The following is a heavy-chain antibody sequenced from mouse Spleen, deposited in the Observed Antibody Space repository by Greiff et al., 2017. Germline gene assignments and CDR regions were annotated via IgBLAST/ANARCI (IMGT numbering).Heavy chain of an antibody. J-gene: IGHJ1*03. V-gene: IGHV2-9*01. CDR3: AKHEGYYGSSSSGYFDV. CDR2: IWGGGST. D-gene: IGHD1-1*01. CDR1: GFSLTSYG. Sequence: VQLQQSGPGLVAPSQSLSITCTVSGFSLTSYGVDWVRQPPGKGLEWLGVIWGGGSTNYNSALMSRLSISKDNSKSQVFLKMNSLQTDDTAMYYCAKHEGYYGSSSSGYFDVWGTGTTVTVSS.